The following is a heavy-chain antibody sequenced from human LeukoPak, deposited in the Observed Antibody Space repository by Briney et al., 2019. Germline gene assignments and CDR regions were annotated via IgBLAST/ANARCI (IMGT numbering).Heavy chain of an antibody. CDR2: IYYSGST. D-gene: IGHD2-2*01. V-gene: IGHV4-31*03. Sequence: SQTLSLTCTVSGGSISSGGYYWSWIRQHPGKGLEWIGYIYYSGSTYYNPSLKSRVTISVDTSKNQFSLKLSSVTAADTAVYYCARDSSLGLGVVPATTYYYYYGMDVWGQGTTVTVSS. J-gene: IGHJ6*02. CDR3: ARDSSLGLGVVPATTYYYYYGMDV. CDR1: GGSISSGGYY.